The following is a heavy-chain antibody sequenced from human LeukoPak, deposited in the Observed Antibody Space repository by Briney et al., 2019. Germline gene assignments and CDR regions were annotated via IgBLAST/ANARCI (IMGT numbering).Heavy chain of an antibody. CDR3: ARGYSDASGRPDY. D-gene: IGHD1-26*01. CDR2: LSYSGGT. Sequence: SETLSLTCTASGDSIRSNYWSWVRQPPGKGLEWIGHLSYSGGTNYNPSLKSRVTMSVDTSNNRFSLKLSSVTAADTAIYYCARGYSDASGRPDYWGQGNRVTVSS. CDR1: GDSIRSNY. V-gene: IGHV4-59*08. J-gene: IGHJ4*02.